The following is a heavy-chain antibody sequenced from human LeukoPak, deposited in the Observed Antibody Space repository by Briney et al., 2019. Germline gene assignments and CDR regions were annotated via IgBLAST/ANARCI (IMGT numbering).Heavy chain of an antibody. D-gene: IGHD3-16*02. CDR2: IYYSGST. V-gene: IGHV4-59*08. CDR3: ARHGENYDYVWGSYRSYYFDY. CDR1: GGSTSSYY. J-gene: IGHJ4*02. Sequence: SETLSLTCTVSGGSTSSYYWSWIRQPPGKGLEWIGYIYYSGSTNYNPSLKSRVTISVDTSKNQFSLKLSSVTAADTAVYYCARHGENYDYVWGSYRSYYFDYWGQGTLVTVSS.